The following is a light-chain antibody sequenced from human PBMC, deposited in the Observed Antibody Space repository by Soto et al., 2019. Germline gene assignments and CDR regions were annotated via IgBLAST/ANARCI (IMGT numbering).Light chain of an antibody. CDR1: QSVSSSY. V-gene: IGKV3-20*01. CDR2: GAS. Sequence: EIVLTQSPGTLSLSPGERATLSCRASQSVSSSYLAWYQQKPGQAPRLLIYGASSRATGIPDRFSGSASGTDFTLTISRLEPEDFAVDYCQQYGSSPLFTFGPGTKVDIK. J-gene: IGKJ3*01. CDR3: QQYGSSPLFT.